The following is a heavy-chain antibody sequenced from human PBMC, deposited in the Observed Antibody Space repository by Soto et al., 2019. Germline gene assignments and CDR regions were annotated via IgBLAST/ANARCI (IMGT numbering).Heavy chain of an antibody. CDR2: IYSGGST. CDR3: ARGEPHHYFDY. Sequence: EVQLVESGGGLVQPGGSLRLSCPASGFTVSTNYMNWVRQAPGKGLEWVSVIYSGGSTYYADSVKGRFTISRDNSKNTLFLQMNSLRVEDTAVYYCARGEPHHYFDYWGQGTLVTVSS. V-gene: IGHV3-66*01. J-gene: IGHJ4*02. D-gene: IGHD3-16*01. CDR1: GFTVSTNY.